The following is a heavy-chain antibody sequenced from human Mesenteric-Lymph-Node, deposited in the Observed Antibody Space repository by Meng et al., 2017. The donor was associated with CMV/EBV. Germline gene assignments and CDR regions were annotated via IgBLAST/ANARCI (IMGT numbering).Heavy chain of an antibody. J-gene: IGHJ6*02. V-gene: IGHV4-4*07. Sequence: SETLSLTCAVYGGSFSGYYWSWIRQPAGKGLEWIGRIYTSGSTNYNPSLKSRVTMSVDTSKNQFSLKLSSVTAADTAVYCCAREDKSSRGMDVWGQGTTVTVSS. D-gene: IGHD6-13*01. CDR3: AREDKSSRGMDV. CDR1: GGSFSGYY. CDR2: IYTSGST.